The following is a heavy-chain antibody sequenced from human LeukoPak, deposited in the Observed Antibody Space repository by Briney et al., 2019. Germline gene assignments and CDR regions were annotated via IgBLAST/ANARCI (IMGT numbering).Heavy chain of an antibody. J-gene: IGHJ4*02. V-gene: IGHV3-21*01. Sequence: GGSLRLSCAASGFTFSSYSMDWVRQAPGKGLEWVSSISSSSSYIYYADSVKGRFTISRDNAKNSLYLQMNSLRAEDTAVYYCARDLGERADYWGQGTLVTVSS. D-gene: IGHD3-16*01. CDR3: ARDLGERADY. CDR1: GFTFSSYS. CDR2: ISSSSSYI.